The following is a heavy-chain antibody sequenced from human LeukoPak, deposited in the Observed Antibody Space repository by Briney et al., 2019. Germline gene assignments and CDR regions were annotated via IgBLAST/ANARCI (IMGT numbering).Heavy chain of an antibody. D-gene: IGHD6-19*01. Sequence: SVKVSCKASGGTFSSYAISWVRQAPGQGLEWMGGIIPIFGTANYAQKFQGRVTITADKSTSTAYMELSSLRSEDTAVYYCARGLRIAVPPFAYWGQGTLVTVSS. CDR2: IIPIFGTA. CDR3: ARGLRIAVPPFAY. V-gene: IGHV1-69*06. J-gene: IGHJ4*02. CDR1: GGTFSSYA.